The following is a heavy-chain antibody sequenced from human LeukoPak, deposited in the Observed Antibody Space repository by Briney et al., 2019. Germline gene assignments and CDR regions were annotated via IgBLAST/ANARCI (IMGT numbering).Heavy chain of an antibody. CDR2: IYSSGST. D-gene: IGHD3-3*01. CDR1: GGSFSGYY. J-gene: IGHJ4*02. V-gene: IGHV4-59*01. Sequence: PSETLSLTCAVYGGSFSGYYWSWIRQPPGKGLEWIGYIYSSGSTNYNPSLKSRVTISVDTAKNQFSLKLSSVAAADTAVYYCARGRTYDFWSGYLFDYWGQGTLVTVSS. CDR3: ARGRTYDFWSGYLFDY.